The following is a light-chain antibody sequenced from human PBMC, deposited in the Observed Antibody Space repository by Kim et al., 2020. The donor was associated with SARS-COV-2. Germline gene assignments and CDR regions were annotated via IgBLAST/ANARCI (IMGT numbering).Light chain of an antibody. V-gene: IGKV3-11*01. Sequence: EIVLTQSPATLSLSPGERATLSCWASQSVSSYLAWYQQKPGQAPRLLIYDASNRATGIPARFSGSGSGTDFTLTISSLEPEDFAVYYCQQRSNWPPGTLGQGTKLEIK. CDR2: DAS. CDR1: QSVSSY. CDR3: QQRSNWPPGT. J-gene: IGKJ2*01.